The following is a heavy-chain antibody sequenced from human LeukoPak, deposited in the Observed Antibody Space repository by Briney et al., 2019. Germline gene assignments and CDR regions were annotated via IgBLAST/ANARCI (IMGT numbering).Heavy chain of an antibody. D-gene: IGHD3-22*01. J-gene: IGHJ4*02. CDR1: GGSISSYY. CDR2: IYYSGTT. CDR3: ARGATMMELYYFDY. Sequence: PSETLSLTCTVSGGSISSYYWNWIRQPPGKGLEWIGYIYYSGTTNYNPSLKSRVTISVDTSKNQFSLKLSSVTAADTAVYYCARGATMMELYYFDYWGQGTLVTVSS. V-gene: IGHV4-59*01.